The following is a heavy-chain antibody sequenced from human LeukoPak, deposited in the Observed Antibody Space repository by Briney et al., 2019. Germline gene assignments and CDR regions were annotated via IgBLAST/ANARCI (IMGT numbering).Heavy chain of an antibody. V-gene: IGHV3-23*01. J-gene: IGHJ4*02. CDR3: SKIYDSSGYYPYFDY. CDR1: GFTFSSYA. D-gene: IGHD3-22*01. CDR2: ISGSGGST. Sequence: PGGSLRLSCAASGFTFSSYAMSWVRQAPGKGLEWVSAISGSGGSTYYADSVKGRFTISRDKSKNTLYLQMNSLRAEDTAVYYCSKIYDSSGYYPYFDYWGQGTLVTVSS.